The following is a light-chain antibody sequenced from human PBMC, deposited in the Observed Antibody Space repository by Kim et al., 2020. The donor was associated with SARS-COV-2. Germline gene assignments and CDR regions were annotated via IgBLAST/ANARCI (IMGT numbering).Light chain of an antibody. Sequence: QSVLTQPPSVSGAPGQRVTISCTGSSSNIGAGYDVHWYQQLPGTAPKLLIYGNSNRPSGVPDRFSGSKSGTSASLALTGLQAEDEADYYCQSYDSSLSGSHVVFGGGTQLTVL. CDR2: GNS. V-gene: IGLV1-40*01. CDR3: QSYDSSLSGSHVV. J-gene: IGLJ2*01. CDR1: SSNIGAGYD.